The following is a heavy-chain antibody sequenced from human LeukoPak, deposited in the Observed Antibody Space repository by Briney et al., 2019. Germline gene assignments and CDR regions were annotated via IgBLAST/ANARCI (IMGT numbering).Heavy chain of an antibody. CDR2: ITSKAYGGTT. D-gene: IGHD3-16*01. CDR3: TRDMIYTFHC. Sequence: GRSLRLSCTASGFTFGDYAMSWVRQAPGKGLEWVGFITSKAYGGTTEYAASVKGRFTISRDDSKSIAYLQMTSLRTEDTAVYYCTRDMIYTFHCWGQGTLVTVSS. V-gene: IGHV3-49*04. CDR1: GFTFGDYA. J-gene: IGHJ4*02.